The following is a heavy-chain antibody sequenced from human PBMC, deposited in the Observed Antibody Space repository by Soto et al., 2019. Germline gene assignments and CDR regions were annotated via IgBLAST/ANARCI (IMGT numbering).Heavy chain of an antibody. CDR1: GFTFSSYA. CDR2: ISGSGGST. Sequence: GGSLRLSCAASGFTFSSYAMSWVRQAPGKGLEWVSAISGSGGSTYYADSVKGRFTISRDNSKNTLYLQMSSLRAEDTAVYYCAKFHLGEPYYFDYWGQGTLVTVSS. J-gene: IGHJ4*02. V-gene: IGHV3-23*01. D-gene: IGHD1-1*01. CDR3: AKFHLGEPYYFDY.